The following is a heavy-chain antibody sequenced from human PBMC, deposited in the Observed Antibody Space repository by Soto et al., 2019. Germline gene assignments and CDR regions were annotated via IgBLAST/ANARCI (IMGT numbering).Heavy chain of an antibody. D-gene: IGHD3-10*01. CDR3: ARTADFYYDDSGSFDY. V-gene: IGHV3-23*01. CDR2: MSGDGSSI. J-gene: IGHJ4*02. Sequence: PGGSLRLSCVASGVCFSTYAMSWVRQAPGRGLEWVSAMSGDGSSIYYAASVRGRFTISRDNSKNTLYLQMNSLRVEDTALYHCARTADFYYDDSGSFDYWGQGPLVTVSS. CDR1: GVCFSTYA.